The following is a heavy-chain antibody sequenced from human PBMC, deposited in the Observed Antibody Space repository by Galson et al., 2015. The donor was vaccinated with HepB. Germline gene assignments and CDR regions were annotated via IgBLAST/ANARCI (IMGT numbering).Heavy chain of an antibody. Sequence: SLRLSCAASGFTFSSYSMNWVRQAPGKGLEWVSSISSSSSYIYYADSVKGRFTISRDNAKNSLYLQMNSLRAEDTAVYYCAGPLYSSSSGDYWGQGTLVTVSS. J-gene: IGHJ4*02. CDR1: GFTFSSYS. V-gene: IGHV3-21*01. CDR3: AGPLYSSSSGDY. D-gene: IGHD6-6*01. CDR2: ISSSSSYI.